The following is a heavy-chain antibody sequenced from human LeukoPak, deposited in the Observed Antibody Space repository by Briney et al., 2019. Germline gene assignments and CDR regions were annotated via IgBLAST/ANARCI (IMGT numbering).Heavy chain of an antibody. CDR2: IYYSGST. CDR3: ARGAGGGLRLRPFDY. Sequence: SETLSLTRTVSGGSISSSSYFWGWIRQPPGRGLEWIGSIYYSGSTYYNPSLKSRVTISVDMSKNQFSLKLSSVTAADTAVYYCARGAGGGLRLRPFDYWGQGTLVTVSS. V-gene: IGHV4-39*01. D-gene: IGHD5-12*01. J-gene: IGHJ4*02. CDR1: GGSISSSSYF.